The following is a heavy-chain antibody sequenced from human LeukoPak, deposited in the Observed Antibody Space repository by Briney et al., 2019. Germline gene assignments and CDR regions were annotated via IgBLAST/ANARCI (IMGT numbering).Heavy chain of an antibody. J-gene: IGHJ5*02. D-gene: IGHD3-10*01. CDR2: LSNDGSKS. Sequence: PGGSLRLSCAASGFTFSSFGMHWVRQAPGKGLEWVAVLSNDGSKSYYADSVKGRFTISRDNSKNTLFLQMNSLRPEDTAVYYCAKDRGQYYYFSGSSWGQGTLVTVSS. CDR3: AKDRGQYYYFSGSS. CDR1: GFTFSSFG. V-gene: IGHV3-30*18.